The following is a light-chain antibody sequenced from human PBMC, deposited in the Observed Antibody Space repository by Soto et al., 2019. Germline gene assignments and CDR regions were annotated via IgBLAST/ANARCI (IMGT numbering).Light chain of an antibody. CDR3: QQRSNGPIT. CDR1: QTISSY. Sequence: EIVLTQSPATLSLSPGERATLSCRASQTISSYLAWYQQKPGQAPRLVIYDASNRATGIPARFSGSGSGTDFTLIISSLEPEDFAVYYCQQRSNGPITFGQGTRLEIK. CDR2: DAS. V-gene: IGKV3-11*01. J-gene: IGKJ5*01.